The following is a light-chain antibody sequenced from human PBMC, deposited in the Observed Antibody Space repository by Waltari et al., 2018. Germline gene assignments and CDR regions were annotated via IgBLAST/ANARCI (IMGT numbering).Light chain of an antibody. J-gene: IGKJ1*01. CDR1: QSISTN. Sequence: EIVMTQSPATLSVSPGERATLSCRASQSISTNLARYQQRSGQAPRPLTHSASTRATGIPARFSGSGSGTEFTLTISSLQSEDSGVYYCQQYHNWPPWTFGQGTKVEIK. V-gene: IGKV3-15*01. CDR2: SAS. CDR3: QQYHNWPPWT.